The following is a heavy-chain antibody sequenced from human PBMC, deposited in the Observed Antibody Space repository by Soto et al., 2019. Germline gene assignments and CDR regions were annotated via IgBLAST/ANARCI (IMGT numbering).Heavy chain of an antibody. D-gene: IGHD6-19*01. CDR2: ISAYNGDT. CDR1: GYTFTNYG. Sequence: ASVKVSCKASGYTFTNYGVTWVRQAPGQGLEWMGWISAYNGDTNYAQKLQGRVTLTTDTSTTTASMELRSLRSDDTAMYYCARSFDSGPYYFDFCGQGTLVTSPQ. V-gene: IGHV1-18*01. J-gene: IGHJ4*02. CDR3: ARSFDSGPYYFDF.